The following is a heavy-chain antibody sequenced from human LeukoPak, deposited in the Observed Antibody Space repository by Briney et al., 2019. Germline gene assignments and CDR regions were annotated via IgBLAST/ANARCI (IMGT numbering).Heavy chain of an antibody. CDR3: AVFDSSGYYWADY. CDR2: MNPNSGNA. D-gene: IGHD3-22*01. CDR1: GGTFSSYA. Sequence: ASVKVSCKASGGTFSSYAINWVRQATGQGPEWMGWMNPNSGNAGYAQKFQGRVTMTRNTSISTAYMELSSLRSEDTAVYYCAVFDSSGYYWADYWGQGTLVTVSS. J-gene: IGHJ4*02. V-gene: IGHV1-8*02.